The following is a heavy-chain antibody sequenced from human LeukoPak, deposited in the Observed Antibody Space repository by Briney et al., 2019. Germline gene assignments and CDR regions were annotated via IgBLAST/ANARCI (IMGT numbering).Heavy chain of an antibody. CDR1: GFTFSSYS. J-gene: IGHJ4*02. D-gene: IGHD6-19*01. CDR2: ISYDGGNK. CDR3: ARYDRSGLVSPDY. Sequence: PGGSLRLSCAASGFTFSSYSMHWVRQTPGKGLEWVAVISYDGGNKYYADSVKGRFTISRDNSKNTLYLQMNSLRAEDTAVYYCARYDRSGLVSPDYWGQGTLVTVSS. V-gene: IGHV3-30-3*01.